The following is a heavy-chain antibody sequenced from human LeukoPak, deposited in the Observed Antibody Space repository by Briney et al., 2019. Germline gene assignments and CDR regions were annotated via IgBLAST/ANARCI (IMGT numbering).Heavy chain of an antibody. CDR2: SSDYNGNT. CDR1: VYTFTSYG. D-gene: IGHD3-9*01. V-gene: IGHV1-18*01. Sequence: ASVKVSCKASVYTFTSYGISWVRQAPGQGLEWMGWSSDYNGNTNYAQKLQGRVTMTTDTSTSTAYMELRSLRSDDTAVYYCARAPYDILTGYYKPVDYWGQGTLVTVSS. CDR3: ARAPYDILTGYYKPVDY. J-gene: IGHJ4*02.